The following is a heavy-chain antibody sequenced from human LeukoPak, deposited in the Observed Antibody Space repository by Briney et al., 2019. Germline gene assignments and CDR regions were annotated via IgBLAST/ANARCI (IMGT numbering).Heavy chain of an antibody. V-gene: IGHV3-30*18. D-gene: IGHD2-15*01. CDR3: AKPIVDIVVVAAATEDLGAFDI. J-gene: IGHJ3*02. CDR2: ISYDGSNK. Sequence: PGRSLRLSCAASGFTFSSYGMHWVRQAPGKGLEWVAVISYDGSNKYYADSVKGRFTISRDNSKNTLYLQMNSLRAEDTAVYYCAKPIVDIVVVAAATEDLGAFDIWGQGTMVTVSS. CDR1: GFTFSSYG.